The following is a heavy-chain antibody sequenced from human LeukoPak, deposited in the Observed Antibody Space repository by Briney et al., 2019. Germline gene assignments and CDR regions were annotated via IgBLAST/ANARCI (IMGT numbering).Heavy chain of an antibody. CDR2: LSAGVT. Sequence: GGSLRLSCAASGFTFDTFAMGWVRQAPGMGLEWVSSLSAGVTHYADSVKGRFSIFADDSKNTVYLQMNSLRAEDTAVYFWAREGRSLLPNGGRFHPLGQGTLVTVSS. D-gene: IGHD1-26*01. CDR1: GFTFDTFA. V-gene: IGHV3-23*05. CDR3: AREGRSLLPNGGRFHP. J-gene: IGHJ5*02.